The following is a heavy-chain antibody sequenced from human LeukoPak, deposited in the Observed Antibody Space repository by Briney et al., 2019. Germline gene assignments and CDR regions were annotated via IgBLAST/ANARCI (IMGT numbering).Heavy chain of an antibody. CDR3: ARDCRHYYYYYGMDV. CDR1: GYTFTGYY. J-gene: IGHJ6*02. V-gene: IGHV1-3*01. CDR2: INAGNGNT. D-gene: IGHD2-15*01. Sequence: ASVKVSCKASGYTFTGYYMHWVRQAPGQRLEWMGWINAGNGNTKYSQKFQGRVTITRDTSASTAYMELRSLRSEDTAVYYCARDCRHYYYYYGMDVWGQGTTVTVSS.